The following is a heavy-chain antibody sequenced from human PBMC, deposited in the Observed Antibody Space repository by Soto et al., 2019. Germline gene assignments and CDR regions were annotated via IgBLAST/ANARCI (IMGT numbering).Heavy chain of an antibody. D-gene: IGHD3-10*01. J-gene: IGHJ4*02. CDR2: INDEGRRS. CDR3: ARGPRPSSLGTGAF. V-gene: IGHV3-74*01. Sequence: PGASLRLSCAVSGFVFETYWMHWVRQVTGKGPEWGSRINDEGRRSDYADCVRGRFTISRDNAKNTLYLQMGSLRDEDTAVYYCARGPRPSSLGTGAFWGPGTVVTVSS. CDR1: GFVFETYW.